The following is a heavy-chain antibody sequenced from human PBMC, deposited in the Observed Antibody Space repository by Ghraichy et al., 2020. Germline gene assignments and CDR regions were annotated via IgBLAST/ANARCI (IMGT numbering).Heavy chain of an antibody. CDR3: ARGTSRYFDY. V-gene: IGHV6-1*01. D-gene: IGHD1-1*01. J-gene: IGHJ4*02. CDR1: GDSVSGNGVT. CDR2: TYYTSKYYY. Sequence: SQTLSLTYAISGDSVSGNGVTWNWIRQSPSRGLEWLGRTYYTSKYYYDYAPSVKGRITINPDASKNQFSLQLNSVTPEDTALYYCARGTSRYFDYWGQGTLVTVSS.